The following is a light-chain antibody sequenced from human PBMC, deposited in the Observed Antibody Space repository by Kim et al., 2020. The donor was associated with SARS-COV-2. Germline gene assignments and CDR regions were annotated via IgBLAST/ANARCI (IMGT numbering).Light chain of an antibody. CDR2: QDR. CDR1: NLGDKY. V-gene: IGLV3-1*01. J-gene: IGLJ3*02. Sequence: SVSPGQTASITCSGDNLGDKYACWYQQKPGQSPVLVIFQDRYRPSGIPERFTGANSGNTATLTISGTQAMDEADYYCQAWDSSSWVFGGGTQLTVL. CDR3: QAWDSSSWV.